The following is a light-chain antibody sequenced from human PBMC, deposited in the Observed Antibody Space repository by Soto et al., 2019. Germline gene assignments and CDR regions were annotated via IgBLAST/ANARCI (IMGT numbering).Light chain of an antibody. CDR3: SSYTSSSTLYV. V-gene: IGLV2-14*01. CDR1: SSDVGGYNY. Sequence: QSALTQPASVSGSPGQSITISCTGTSSDVGGYNYVSWYQQHPGKAPKLMIYDVSNRPSGVSNRFSGTNSGNTASLTIPVLQAEDEADYYCSSYTSSSTLYVFGTGTKVTVL. J-gene: IGLJ1*01. CDR2: DVS.